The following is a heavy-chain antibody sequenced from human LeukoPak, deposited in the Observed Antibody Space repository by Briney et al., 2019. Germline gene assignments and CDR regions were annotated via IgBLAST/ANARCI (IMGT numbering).Heavy chain of an antibody. CDR2: IFPSNSDT. J-gene: IGHJ4*02. Sequence: GESLNISCKGYGSGFTSYWFGWVRQLPGKGRGWMGIIFPSNSDTRYSPSFQGQVTIAADKSISTAYLQWSSLKASDTAMYYCARLRYNNNTPYYFDSWGQGTLLTVSS. CDR1: GSGFTSYW. CDR3: ARLRYNNNTPYYFDS. D-gene: IGHD1-14*01. V-gene: IGHV5-51*01.